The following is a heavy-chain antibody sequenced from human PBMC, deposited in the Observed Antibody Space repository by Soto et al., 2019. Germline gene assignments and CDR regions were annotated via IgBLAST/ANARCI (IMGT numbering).Heavy chain of an antibody. D-gene: IGHD6-13*01. CDR2: IYYSGST. V-gene: IGHV4-39*01. J-gene: IGHJ4*02. CDR3: ARQRGSAAGRAGRKNYFDY. CDR1: GGSISSSSYY. Sequence: SETLSLTCTVSGGSISSSSYYWGWIRQPPGKGLEWIGSIYYSGSTYYNPSLKSRVTISVDTSKNQFSLKLSSVTAADTAVYYCARQRGSAAGRAGRKNYFDYWGQGTLVTVSS.